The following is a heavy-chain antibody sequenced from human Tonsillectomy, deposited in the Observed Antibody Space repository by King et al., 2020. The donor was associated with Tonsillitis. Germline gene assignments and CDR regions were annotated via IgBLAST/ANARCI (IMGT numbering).Heavy chain of an antibody. Sequence: VQLVESGGGLVQPGGSLRLSCAASGFTVSSNYMSWVRQAPGKGLEWGSVIYGGTITYYVDSVKGRFTISRDNSKNTLYLQMNSLRAEDTSVYYCARAPVDTAPSYWGQGTLVTVSS. V-gene: IGHV3-66*01. CDR2: IYGGTIT. CDR3: ARAPVDTAPSY. J-gene: IGHJ4*02. D-gene: IGHD5-18*01. CDR1: GFTVSSNY.